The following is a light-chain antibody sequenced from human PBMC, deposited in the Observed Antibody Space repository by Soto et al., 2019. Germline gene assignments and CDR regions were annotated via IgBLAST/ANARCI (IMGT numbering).Light chain of an antibody. CDR1: QSVSNNY. V-gene: IGKV3-20*01. CDR3: QQYGSSATIT. Sequence: EIVLTQSPGTLSLSPGERATLSCRASQSVSNNYLTWYQQKPGQAPRLLIYAASYRATGIPDRFSGSGSETDFTLTISRLEPADFAPYYCQQYGSSATITFGQGTRLEIK. J-gene: IGKJ5*01. CDR2: AAS.